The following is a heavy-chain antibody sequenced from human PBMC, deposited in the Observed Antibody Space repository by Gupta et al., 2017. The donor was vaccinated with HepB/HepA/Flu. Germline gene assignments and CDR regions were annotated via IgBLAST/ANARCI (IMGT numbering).Heavy chain of an antibody. CDR1: GDRVSNKTAA. J-gene: IGHJ4*02. CDR2: TYYRSQWLS. V-gene: IGHV6-1*01. Sequence: QVQLQQSGPGLVKPSQPLPLTCALSGDRVSNKTAAWNWIRQSPSRGLEWLGRTYYRSQWLSDYSVSVRSRIVISPDTSKNQFSLQLNSVTPEDTAVYCCTRGREGLYYFDYWGQVTLVTVSS. CDR3: TRGREGLYYFDY.